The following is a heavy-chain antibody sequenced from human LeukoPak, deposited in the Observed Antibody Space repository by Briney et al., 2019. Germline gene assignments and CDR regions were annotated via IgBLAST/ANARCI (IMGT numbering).Heavy chain of an antibody. Sequence: SETLSLTCAVSGGSISSSNWWSWVRQPPGKGLEWIGEMNHSGSTNYNPSLKSRVTISVDTSKNQFSLKLSSVTAADTAVYYCARWAVGATFDYWGQGTLVTVSS. CDR3: ARWAVGATFDY. CDR2: MNHSGST. J-gene: IGHJ4*02. V-gene: IGHV4-4*02. D-gene: IGHD1-26*01. CDR1: GGSISSSNW.